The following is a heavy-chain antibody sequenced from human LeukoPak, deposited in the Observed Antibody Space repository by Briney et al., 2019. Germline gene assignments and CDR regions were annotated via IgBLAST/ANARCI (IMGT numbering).Heavy chain of an antibody. D-gene: IGHD2-2*01. J-gene: IGHJ5*02. Sequence: PGGSLRLSCAPSGFTFSSYAMSWVRQAPGKGLEWISALSGSGRTTYYADSVKGRFTISRDNSGNTLYLQMNSLTVEDTALYYCAKNRGIGSADWFDPWGQGTLVTV. V-gene: IGHV3-23*01. CDR1: GFTFSSYA. CDR3: AKNRGIGSADWFDP. CDR2: LSGSGRTT.